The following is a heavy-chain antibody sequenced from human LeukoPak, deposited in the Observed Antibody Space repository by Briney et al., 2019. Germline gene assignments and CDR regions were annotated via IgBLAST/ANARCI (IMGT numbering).Heavy chain of an antibody. CDR3: ARGMDYYDSSGNFDY. CDR2: IYDSGSI. Sequence: SETLSLTCTVSGGSISSYYWSWIRQPPGKGLEWIGYIYDSGSINYNPSLKSRVTISLDTSKNQFSLKLSSVTAADTAVYYCARGMDYYDSSGNFDYWGQGTLVTVSS. V-gene: IGHV4-59*01. D-gene: IGHD3-22*01. CDR1: GGSISSYY. J-gene: IGHJ4*02.